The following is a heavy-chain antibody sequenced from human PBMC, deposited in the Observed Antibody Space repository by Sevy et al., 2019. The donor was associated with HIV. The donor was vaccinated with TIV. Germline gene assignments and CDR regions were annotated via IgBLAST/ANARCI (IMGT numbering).Heavy chain of an antibody. V-gene: IGHV4-34*01. J-gene: IGHJ5*02. CDR2: INESGIT. D-gene: IGHD2-2*01. CDR1: DGSFSGYY. Sequence: ETLSLTCAVHDGSFSGYYWNWIRQLPGKGLEWIGEINESGITYYNPSPKSRVTISVDTSKKQFSLKLNSVTAADMAVYFCARSPPVVVVPGAPSWFDPWGQGTLVTVSS. CDR3: ARSPPVVVVPGAPSWFDP.